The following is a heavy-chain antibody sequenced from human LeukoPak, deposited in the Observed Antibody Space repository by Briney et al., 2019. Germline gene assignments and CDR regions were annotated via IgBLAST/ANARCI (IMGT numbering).Heavy chain of an antibody. Sequence: SETLSLTCAVSGYSISNSYYWGWIRQPPGRGLEWIESIYHTGGTYYNPSLKSRVTISIDTSKSQFSLNLSSVTAADTAVYYCARDAHTYYYDTSGYYFEYWGQGALVTVSS. CDR1: GYSISNSYY. J-gene: IGHJ4*02. D-gene: IGHD3-22*01. V-gene: IGHV4-38-2*02. CDR2: IYHTGGT. CDR3: ARDAHTYYYDTSGYYFEY.